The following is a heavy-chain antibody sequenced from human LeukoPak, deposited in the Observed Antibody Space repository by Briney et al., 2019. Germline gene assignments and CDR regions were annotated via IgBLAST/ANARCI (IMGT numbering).Heavy chain of an antibody. CDR2: IYHSGST. Sequence: SETLSLTCTVSGGSISSYYWSWIRQPPGKGLEWIGYIYHSGSTYYNPSLKSRVTISVDRSKNQFSLKLSSVTAADTAVYYCARDIVVVPAAIRGPEVPYWGQGTLVTVSS. V-gene: IGHV4-59*12. D-gene: IGHD2-2*02. CDR1: GGSISSYY. CDR3: ARDIVVVPAAIRGPEVPY. J-gene: IGHJ4*02.